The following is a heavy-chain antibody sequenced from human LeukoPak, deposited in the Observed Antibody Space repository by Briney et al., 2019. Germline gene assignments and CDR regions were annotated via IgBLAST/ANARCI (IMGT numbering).Heavy chain of an antibody. CDR2: IKQDGSKK. CDR3: ARKAAGGTWAFDI. J-gene: IGHJ3*02. V-gene: IGHV3-7*01. Sequence: GGSLRLSCVASGFPFSSYWMTWVRQAPGKGLEWVANIKQDGSKKSYVDSVKGRFTISRDNSKNTLYLQMNSLRAEDTAVYYCARKAAGGTWAFDIWGQGTMVTVSS. CDR1: GFPFSSYW. D-gene: IGHD6-13*01.